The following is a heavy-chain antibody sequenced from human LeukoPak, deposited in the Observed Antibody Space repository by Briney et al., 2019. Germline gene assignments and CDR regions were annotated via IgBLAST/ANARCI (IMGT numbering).Heavy chain of an antibody. J-gene: IGHJ4*02. CDR3: AREGDVDTANPL. Sequence: ASVKVSCKASGGTFSSYTISWVRQAPGQGLEWMGRIIPILGIANYAQKFQGRVTITADKSTSTAYMELSSLRSEDTGVYYCAREGDVDTANPLWGQGTLVTVSS. D-gene: IGHD5-18*01. V-gene: IGHV1-69*02. CDR1: GGTFSSYT. CDR2: IIPILGIA.